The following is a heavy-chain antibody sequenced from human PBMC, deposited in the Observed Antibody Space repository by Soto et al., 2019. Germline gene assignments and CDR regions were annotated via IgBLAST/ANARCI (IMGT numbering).Heavy chain of an antibody. CDR2: MNPNSANT. CDR1: GYTFTSYD. V-gene: IGHV1-8*01. D-gene: IGHD3-10*01. J-gene: IGHJ6*02. Sequence: QVQLVQSGAEVKKPGASVKVSCKASGYTFTSYDINWVRQATGQGLERMGWMNPNSANTGNAQKFQGRVTMTRNTSITTAYVELNRLRPEDTAVYYCARAGVRGMDVWGQGTTVTVSS. CDR3: ARAGVRGMDV.